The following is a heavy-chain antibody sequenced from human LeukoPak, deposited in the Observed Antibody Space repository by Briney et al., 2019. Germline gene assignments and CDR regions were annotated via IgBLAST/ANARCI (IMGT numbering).Heavy chain of an antibody. Sequence: ASVKVSCKVSGYTLTELSMHWVRQAPGKGLEWMGGFDPEDGETIYAQKFQGRVTMTEDTSTDTAYMELSSLRSEDTAVYYCARARVLRYFDWLNTLRYYYMDVWGKGTTVTVSS. CDR2: FDPEDGET. CDR3: ARARVLRYFDWLNTLRYYYMDV. J-gene: IGHJ6*03. D-gene: IGHD3-9*01. V-gene: IGHV1-24*01. CDR1: GYTLTELS.